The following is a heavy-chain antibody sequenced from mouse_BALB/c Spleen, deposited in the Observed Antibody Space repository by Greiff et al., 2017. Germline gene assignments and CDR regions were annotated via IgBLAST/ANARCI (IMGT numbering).Heavy chain of an antibody. D-gene: IGHD1-1*01. CDR2: ISDGGSYT. CDR1: GFTFSDYY. J-gene: IGHJ3*01. V-gene: IGHV5-4*02. CDR3: AREEDYYGST. Sequence: EVKVEESGGGLVKPGGSLKLSCAASGFTFSDYYMYWVRQTPEKRLEWVATISDGGSYTYYPDSVKGRFTISRDNAKNNLYLQMSSLKSEDTAMYYCAREEDYYGSTWGQGTLVTVSA.